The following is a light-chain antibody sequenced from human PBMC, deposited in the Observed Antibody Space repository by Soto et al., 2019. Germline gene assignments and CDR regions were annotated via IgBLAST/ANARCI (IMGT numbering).Light chain of an antibody. J-gene: IGLJ2*01. V-gene: IGLV2-23*01. CDR2: QGT. CDR3: CSYAGYSTVV. Sequence: QSALTQPASVSGSPGQSITISCTGTSSDVGTYNLVSWYQQHPDKAPKLIIFQGTTRPSGVSNRFSASKSGNTASLTISGLQAEDAADYYCCSYAGYSTVVFGGGTKVTVL. CDR1: SSDVGTYNL.